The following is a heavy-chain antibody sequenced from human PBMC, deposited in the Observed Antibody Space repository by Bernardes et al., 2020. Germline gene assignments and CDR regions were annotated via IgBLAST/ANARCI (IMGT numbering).Heavy chain of an antibody. D-gene: IGHD2-2*01. CDR2: INHSGST. Sequence: SEPLSLTCAVYGGSFSGYYWSWIRQPPGKGLEWIGEINHSGSTNYNPSLKSRVTISVDTSKNQFSLKLRSVTAADTAVYHCARGPRLSRIAYCSSTSCRFFDYWGQGTLVTVSS. CDR3: ARGPRLSRIAYCSSTSCRFFDY. CDR1: GGSFSGYY. V-gene: IGHV4-34*01. J-gene: IGHJ4*02.